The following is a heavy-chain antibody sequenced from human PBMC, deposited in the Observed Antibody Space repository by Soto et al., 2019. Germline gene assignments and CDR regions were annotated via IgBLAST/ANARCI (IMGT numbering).Heavy chain of an antibody. CDR3: ARGRLINIGWFDP. CDR1: GGTFSSYA. J-gene: IGHJ5*02. Sequence: SVKVSCKASGGTFSSYAISWVRQAPGQGLEWMGGTIPIFGTANYAQKFQGRVTITADESTSTAYMELSSLRSEDTAVYYCARGRLINIGWFDPWGQGTLVTVSS. CDR2: TIPIFGTA. V-gene: IGHV1-69*13. D-gene: IGHD3-10*01.